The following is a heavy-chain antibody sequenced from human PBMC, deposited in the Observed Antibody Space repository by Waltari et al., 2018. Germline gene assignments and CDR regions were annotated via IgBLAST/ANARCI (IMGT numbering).Heavy chain of an antibody. CDR3: AKDDASGGGCFDY. D-gene: IGHD6-19*01. Sequence: EVQLVESGGVVVQPGGSLRLSCAASGFTFDDYAMHWVRQAPGKGLEWVSLMSRYGNKYYADSVKGRFTISRDNSKNSLYLQMNSLRAEDSALYSCAKDDASGGGCFDYWGQGTLVTVSS. J-gene: IGHJ4*02. CDR2: MSRYGNK. V-gene: IGHV3-43D*04. CDR1: GFTFDDYA.